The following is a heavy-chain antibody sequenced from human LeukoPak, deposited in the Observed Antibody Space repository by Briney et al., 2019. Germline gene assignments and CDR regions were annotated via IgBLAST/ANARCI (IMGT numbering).Heavy chain of an antibody. Sequence: PGGSLRLSCAASGFTFSSYAMHWVRQAPGKGLEYVSAISSNGGSTYYTNSVKGRFTISRDNSKNTLYLQMGSLRAEDMAVYYCARDSLTYYYDSSGYYYARHFDYWGQGTLVTVSS. CDR3: ARDSLTYYYDSSGYYYARHFDY. J-gene: IGHJ4*02. D-gene: IGHD3-22*01. V-gene: IGHV3-64*01. CDR1: GFTFSSYA. CDR2: ISSNGGST.